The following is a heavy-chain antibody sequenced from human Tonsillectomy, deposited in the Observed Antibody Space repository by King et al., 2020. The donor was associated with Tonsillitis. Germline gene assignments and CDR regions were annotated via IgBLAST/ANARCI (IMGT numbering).Heavy chain of an antibody. CDR1: GFTISNYD. CDR3: ARGLNPARYYDFWSGYSVMGY. J-gene: IGHJ4*02. CDR2: IGTAVDT. D-gene: IGHD3-3*01. Sequence: VQLVESGGGLVQPGGSLRLSCAASGFTISNYDMHWVRQATGKGLEWVSAIGTAVDTYYPGSVTGRFTISRENAKNSLHLQMNSLRVGDTAVHYCARGLNPARYYDFWSGYSVMGYWGQGTLVTVSS. V-gene: IGHV3-13*04.